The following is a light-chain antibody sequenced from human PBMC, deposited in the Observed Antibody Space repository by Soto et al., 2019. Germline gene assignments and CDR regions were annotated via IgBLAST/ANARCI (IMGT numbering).Light chain of an antibody. CDR1: SSDVGGYDY. CDR2: EVS. V-gene: IGLV2-14*01. CDR3: SSYTSSSTLV. Sequence: QSALTQPASVSGSPGQSITLSCTGTSSDVGGYDYVSWYQQHPGIAPKLMIYEVSNRPAGVSNHFSGSKSGNTASLTISGLQPEDEADYYCSSYTSSSTLVFGTGTKLTVL. J-gene: IGLJ1*01.